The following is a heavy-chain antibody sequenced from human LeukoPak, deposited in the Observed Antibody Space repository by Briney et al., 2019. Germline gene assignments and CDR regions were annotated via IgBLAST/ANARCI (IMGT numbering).Heavy chain of an antibody. V-gene: IGHV1-69*04. CDR2: IIPILGIA. CDR1: GGTFSSYA. Sequence: SVKVSCTASGGTFSSYAISWVRQAPGQGLEWMGRIIPILGIANYAQKFQGRVTITADKSTSTAYMELSSLRSEDTAVYYCASTAGVVTATTNRYFDYWGQGTLVTVSS. D-gene: IGHD2-21*02. J-gene: IGHJ4*02. CDR3: ASTAGVVTATTNRYFDY.